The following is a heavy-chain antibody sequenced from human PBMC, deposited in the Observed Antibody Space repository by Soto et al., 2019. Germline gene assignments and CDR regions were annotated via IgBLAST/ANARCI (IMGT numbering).Heavy chain of an antibody. CDR1: GFTFSSYG. D-gene: IGHD4-17*01. CDR2: ISYDGSNK. CDR3: AKALTTVTYDAFDI. J-gene: IGHJ3*02. V-gene: IGHV3-30*18. Sequence: GGSLRLSCAASGFTFSSYGMHWVRQAPGKGPEWVAVISYDGSNKYYADSVKGRFTISRDNSKNTLYLQMNSLRAEDTAVYYCAKALTTVTYDAFDIWGQGTMVTVSS.